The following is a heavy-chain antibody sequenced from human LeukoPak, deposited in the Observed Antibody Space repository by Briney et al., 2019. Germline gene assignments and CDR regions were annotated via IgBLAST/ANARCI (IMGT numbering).Heavy chain of an antibody. CDR3: ARANVVVVAAKPNWFDP. J-gene: IGHJ5*02. Sequence: SETLSLTCAVYGVSFSGYYWSWIRQPPGKGLKWIGEINHSGSTNYNPSLKSRVTISVDTSKNQFSLKLSSVTAADTAVYYCARANVVVVAAKPNWFDPWGQGTLVTVSP. D-gene: IGHD2-15*01. CDR1: GVSFSGYY. V-gene: IGHV4-34*01. CDR2: INHSGST.